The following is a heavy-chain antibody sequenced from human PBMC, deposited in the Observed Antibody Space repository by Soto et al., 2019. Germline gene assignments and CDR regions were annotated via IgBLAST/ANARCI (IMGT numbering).Heavy chain of an antibody. CDR2: ISGSGGST. CDR1: GFTFSTYV. J-gene: IGHJ4*02. D-gene: IGHD6-13*01. CDR3: AKGGSSWSYFDY. V-gene: IGHV3-23*01. Sequence: EVQLLESGGGLVQPGGSLSLSCAASGFTFSTYVMSWVRQAPGKGLEWVSGISGSGGSTYYADSVKGRFTITRDNSKNTLYLQMNSLRGEDTAVYYCAKGGSSWSYFDYWGQETLVTVSS.